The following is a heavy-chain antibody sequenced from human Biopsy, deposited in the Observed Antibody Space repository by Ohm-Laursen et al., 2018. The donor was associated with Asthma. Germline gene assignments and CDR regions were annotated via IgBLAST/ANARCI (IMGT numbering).Heavy chain of an antibody. V-gene: IGHV1-69*13. D-gene: IGHD4-17*01. Sequence: GASVKVSCKASGGTFSRYAISWVRQAPGQGLEWMGGIIPVFGTSNYAQKFQGRVTFTADGSTSSAYMELSSLTSEDSAVYYCAREVSTVDYGYYYFAMDLWGQGTLVTVSS. CDR1: GGTFSRYA. J-gene: IGHJ6*02. CDR3: AREVSTVDYGYYYFAMDL. CDR2: IIPVFGTS.